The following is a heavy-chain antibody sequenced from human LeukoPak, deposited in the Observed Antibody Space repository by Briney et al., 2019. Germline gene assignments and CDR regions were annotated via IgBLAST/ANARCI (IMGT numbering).Heavy chain of an antibody. Sequence: SETLSLTCTVSGASIYSGHYYWSWIRQHPGKGLEWIGYIYFSGTTYYNPSLRSRVTISVDTSKNQFSLKLSSVTAADTAVYYCARDPAPYCSSGNCYGAFDIWGQGTMVTVSS. V-gene: IGHV4-31*03. J-gene: IGHJ3*02. CDR1: GASIYSGHYY. CDR3: ARDPAPYCSSGNCYGAFDI. D-gene: IGHD2-2*01. CDR2: IYFSGTT.